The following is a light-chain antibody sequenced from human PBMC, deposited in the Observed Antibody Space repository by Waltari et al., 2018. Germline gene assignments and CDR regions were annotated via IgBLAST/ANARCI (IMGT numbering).Light chain of an antibody. Sequence: DIQVTQSPSSLSASVGDKVSITCRASQHITRYLCWYQKRPGKAPYLLNYAASTLQSGVPSRIPGSGYGTDFTLNISLLEPEDFGTYYCQKTHGIPWTFGQGTKVEIK. CDR2: AAS. CDR1: QHITRY. V-gene: IGKV1-39*01. J-gene: IGKJ1*01. CDR3: QKTHGIPWT.